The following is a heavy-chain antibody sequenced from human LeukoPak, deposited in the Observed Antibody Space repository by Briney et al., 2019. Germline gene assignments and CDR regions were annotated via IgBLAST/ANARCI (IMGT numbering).Heavy chain of an antibody. CDR3: ARSSLLLWFGELDAFDI. CDR1: GFTFSSYS. CDR2: ISSSSSYI. V-gene: IGHV3-21*01. Sequence: GGSLRLSCAASGFTFSSYSMNWVRQAPGKELEWVSSISSSSSYIYYADSVKGRFTISRDNAKNSLYLQMNSLRAEDTAVYYCARSSLLLWFGELDAFDIWGQGTMVTVSS. J-gene: IGHJ3*02. D-gene: IGHD3-10*01.